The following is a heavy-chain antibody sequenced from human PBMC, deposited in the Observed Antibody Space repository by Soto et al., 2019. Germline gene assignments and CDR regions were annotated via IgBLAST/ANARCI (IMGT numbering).Heavy chain of an antibody. CDR1: GFTFDNYG. D-gene: IGHD6-13*01. J-gene: IGHJ4*02. V-gene: IGHV3-30*03. CDR3: AREGPGTSTWYVDS. Sequence: VGSLRLSCDASGFTFDNYGMHWVRQAPGKGLEWVIFISFDGRNTDYADSVKGRFTISRDNSKNTVYLQMTSLRVEDTAVYYCAREGPGTSTWYVDSWGQGTLVTVSS. CDR2: ISFDGRNT.